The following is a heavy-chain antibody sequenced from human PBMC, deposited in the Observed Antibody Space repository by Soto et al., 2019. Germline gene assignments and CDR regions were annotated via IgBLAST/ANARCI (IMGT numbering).Heavy chain of an antibody. CDR2: ISYDGSNK. V-gene: IGHV3-30*18. CDR1: GFTFSSYG. D-gene: IGHD2-21*02. CDR3: AKTAAPYYFDY. Sequence: GSLRLSCAASGFTFSSYGMHWVRQAPGKGLEWVAVISYDGSNKYYADSVKGRFTISRDNSKNTLYLQMNSLRAEDTAVYYCAKTAAPYYFDYWGQGTLVTVSS. J-gene: IGHJ4*02.